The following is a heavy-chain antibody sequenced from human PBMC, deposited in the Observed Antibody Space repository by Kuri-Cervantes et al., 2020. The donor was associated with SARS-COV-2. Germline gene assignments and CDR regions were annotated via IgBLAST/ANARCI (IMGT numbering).Heavy chain of an antibody. Sequence: GGSLRLSCKASGGTFSSYAISWVRQAPGQGLEWMGRIIPIFGTANYAQKFQGRVTITADESTSTAYMELSSLRSEDTAVYYCARFRSYCSSTSCYLANAFDIWGQGTMVTVSS. CDR3: ARFRSYCSSTSCYLANAFDI. V-gene: IGHV1-69*15. D-gene: IGHD2-2*01. CDR2: IIPIFGTA. J-gene: IGHJ3*02. CDR1: GGTFSSYA.